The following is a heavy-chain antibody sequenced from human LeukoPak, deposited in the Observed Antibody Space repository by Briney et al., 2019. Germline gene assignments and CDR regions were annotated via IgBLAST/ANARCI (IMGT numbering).Heavy chain of an antibody. Sequence: SETLSLTCTVSGGSISSGSYYWSWIRQPPGKGLELIGYIYYNGNTNYNPSLKSPVTISLDTSKNQFSLKLSSVTVADTAVYYCARVSDSRSRDAFDIWGQGTMVTVSS. CDR3: ARVSDSRSRDAFDI. J-gene: IGHJ3*02. CDR2: IYYNGNT. D-gene: IGHD4-11*01. V-gene: IGHV4-61*01. CDR1: GGSISSGSYY.